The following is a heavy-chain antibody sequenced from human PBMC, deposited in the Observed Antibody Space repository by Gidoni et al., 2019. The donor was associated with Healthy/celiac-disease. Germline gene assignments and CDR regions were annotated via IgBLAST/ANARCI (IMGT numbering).Heavy chain of an antibody. J-gene: IGHJ6*02. CDR2: ISGSGGST. CDR3: AKGDVVPAANGMDV. V-gene: IGHV3-23*01. D-gene: IGHD2-2*01. Sequence: EVQLLESGGGVVQPGGSRRLSCAASGFTFSSYAMSWVRQAPGKGLEWVSAISGSGGSTYYADSVKGRFTISRDNSKNTLYLQMNSLRAEDTAVYYCAKGDVVPAANGMDVWGQGTTVTVSS. CDR1: GFTFSSYA.